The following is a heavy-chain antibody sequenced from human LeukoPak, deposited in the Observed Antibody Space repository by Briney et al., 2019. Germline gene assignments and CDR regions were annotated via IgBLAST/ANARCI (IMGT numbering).Heavy chain of an antibody. D-gene: IGHD3/OR15-3a*01. CDR2: ISNSGSTI. J-gene: IGHJ4*02. V-gene: IGHV3-48*03. CDR3: AREGLNFDY. Sequence: GGSLRLSCVVSGFTFSSYAMNWVRQAPGKGLEWVSYISNSGSTIYYADSVKGRFTISRDNAKNSLYLQMNSLRAEDTAVYYCAREGLNFDYWGQGTLVTVSS. CDR1: GFTFSSYA.